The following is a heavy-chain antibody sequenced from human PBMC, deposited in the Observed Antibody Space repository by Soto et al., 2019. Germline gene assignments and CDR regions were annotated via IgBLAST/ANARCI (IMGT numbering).Heavy chain of an antibody. CDR2: IYDSVNT. CDR3: ARVDHRGYFAILTDY. D-gene: IGHD3-9*01. J-gene: IGHJ4*02. V-gene: IGHV4-31*03. Sequence: SESLSLPCTVSGDSLSSGGHYWSWIRQHPGKGLEWIGHIYDSVNTYYSPSLRSRVTISADMSKNQFSLNLRSVTAADTAVYYCARVDHRGYFAILTDYWGQGTLVTSPQ. CDR1: GDSLSSGGHY.